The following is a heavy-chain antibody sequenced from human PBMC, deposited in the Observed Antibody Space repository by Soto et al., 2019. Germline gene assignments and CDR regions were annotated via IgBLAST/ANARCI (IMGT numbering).Heavy chain of an antibody. CDR3: ARGLILWFGELSRQGGYYYYMDV. J-gene: IGHJ6*03. D-gene: IGHD3-10*01. CDR1: GGSFSGYQ. Sequence: QVQLQQWGAGLLKPSETLSLTCAVYGGSFSGYQWSWIRQTPGKGLEWIGEINDSGNINYNPSLKSRVTILVDMAKKQISLKLSSVTAADTAVYYCARGLILWFGELSRQGGYYYYMDVWGKGTTVTVSS. V-gene: IGHV4-34*01. CDR2: INDSGNI.